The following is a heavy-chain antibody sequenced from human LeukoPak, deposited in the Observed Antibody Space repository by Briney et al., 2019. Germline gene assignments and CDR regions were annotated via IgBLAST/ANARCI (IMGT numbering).Heavy chain of an antibody. CDR1: GYTFTGYY. J-gene: IGHJ6*03. V-gene: IGHV1-2*02. CDR3: ARNLNYYDSSGYYYYYYMDV. CDR2: INPNSGGT. Sequence: ASVKVSCKASGYTFTGYYMHWVRQAPGQGLEWMGWINPNSGGTNYAQKFQGRVTMTRDTSISTAYMELSRLRSDDTAVYYCARNLNYYDSSGYYYYYYMDVWGKGTTVTVSS. D-gene: IGHD3-22*01.